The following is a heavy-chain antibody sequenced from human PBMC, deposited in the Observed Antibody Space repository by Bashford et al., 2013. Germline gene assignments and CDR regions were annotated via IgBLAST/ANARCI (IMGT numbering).Heavy chain of an antibody. CDR3: VMRSDIAARPKYY. V-gene: IGHV4-34*01. CDR1: GGSFSGYY. J-gene: IGHJ4*02. CDR2: INHSGST. D-gene: IGHD6-6*01. Sequence: SETLSLTCAVYGGSFSGYYWSWIRQPPGKGLEWIGEINHSGSTNYNPSLKSRVTISVDTSKNQFSLKLSSVTAADTAVYYCVMRSDIAARPKYYWGQGTLVTVSS.